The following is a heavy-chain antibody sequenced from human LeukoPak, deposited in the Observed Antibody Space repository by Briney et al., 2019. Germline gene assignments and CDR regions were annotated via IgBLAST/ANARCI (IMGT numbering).Heavy chain of an antibody. V-gene: IGHV4-4*02. CDR3: ARGGLGAVAGLDY. CDR2: IYHSGST. D-gene: IGHD6-19*01. CDR1: GGSISSSNW. J-gene: IGHJ4*02. Sequence: PSGTLSLTCAVSGGSISSSNWWSWVRQPPGKGLEWIGEIYHSGSTYYNPSLKSRVTISVDRSKNQFSLKLSSVTAADTAVYYCARGGLGAVAGLDYWGQGTLVTVSS.